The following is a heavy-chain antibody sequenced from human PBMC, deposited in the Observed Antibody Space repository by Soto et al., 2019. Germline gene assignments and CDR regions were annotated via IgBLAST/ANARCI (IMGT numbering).Heavy chain of an antibody. J-gene: IGHJ6*02. D-gene: IGHD6-19*01. V-gene: IGHV4-61*01. Sequence: QVQLQESGPGLVKPSETLSLTCTVSGGSVSSGSYYWSWIRQPPGKGLEWIGYIYYSGSTNYNPSLKRRVTISVDTSKNQFSLKLSSVTAADTAVYYCARSYSSGWRYYYYYYGMDVWGQGTTVTVSS. CDR1: GGSVSSGSYY. CDR2: IYYSGST. CDR3: ARSYSSGWRYYYYYYGMDV.